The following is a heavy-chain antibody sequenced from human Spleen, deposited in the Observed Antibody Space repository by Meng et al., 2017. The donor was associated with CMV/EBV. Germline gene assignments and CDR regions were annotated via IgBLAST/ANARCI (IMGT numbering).Heavy chain of an antibody. CDR1: GFTFSSFA. CDR3: ARAVIATSGTVPYGMDV. Sequence: GESLKISCAASGFTFSSFAIHWVRQAPGKGLEWVALISYDGGDKYYADSVKGRFTISRDNSNNTLYLQMNSLRGDDTGTYYCARAVIATSGTVPYGMDVWGQGTTVTVSS. D-gene: IGHD6-13*01. J-gene: IGHJ6*02. CDR2: ISYDGGDK. V-gene: IGHV3-30-3*01.